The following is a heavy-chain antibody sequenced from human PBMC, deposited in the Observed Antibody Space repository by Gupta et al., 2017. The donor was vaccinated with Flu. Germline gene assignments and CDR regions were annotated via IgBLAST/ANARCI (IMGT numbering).Heavy chain of an antibody. CDR1: GFPFSSYA. V-gene: IGHV3-23*01. CDR3: TKDTSYHLDY. J-gene: IGHJ4*02. D-gene: IGHD1-26*01. CDR2: ISAGDSST. Sequence: EVQLLESGGGLVQPGGSLRLSCAASGFPFSSYAMTWVRQAPGKGLEWVSAISAGDSSTYYAGSVKGRFTISRDNSKNTVYLQMNSLRVEDTAVYYCTKDTSYHLDYWGQGTLVTVSS.